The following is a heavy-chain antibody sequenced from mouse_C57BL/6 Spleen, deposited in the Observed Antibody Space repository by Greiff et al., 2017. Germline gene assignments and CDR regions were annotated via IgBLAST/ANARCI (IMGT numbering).Heavy chain of an antibody. V-gene: IGHV1-9*01. J-gene: IGHJ1*03. CDR2: ILPGSGST. CDR3: ARNYYGSEDWYFDV. CDR1: GYTFTGYW. D-gene: IGHD1-1*01. Sequence: VQLQQSGAELMKPGASVKLSCKATGYTFTGYWIEWVKQRPGHGLEWIGEILPGSGSTNYNEKFKGKATFTADTSSNTAYMQLSSLITEDSAIYYCARNYYGSEDWYFDVWGTGTTVTVSS.